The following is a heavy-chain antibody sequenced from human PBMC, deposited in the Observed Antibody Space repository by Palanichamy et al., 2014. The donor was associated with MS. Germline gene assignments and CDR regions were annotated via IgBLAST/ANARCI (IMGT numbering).Heavy chain of an antibody. J-gene: IGHJ3*02. Sequence: QVQLQESGPGLVKPSQTLSLTCTASGGSISSGGYYWSWIRQHPGKGLEWIGYIYFSGSTYYNPSLESRVTISVDTSKNQFSLKLSSVTAADRAVYYCARDTGYSYGYQYYAFDIWGQGTMVTVSS. CDR2: IYFSGST. V-gene: IGHV4-31*03. D-gene: IGHD5-18*01. CDR1: GGSISSGGYY. CDR3: ARDTGYSYGYQYYAFDI.